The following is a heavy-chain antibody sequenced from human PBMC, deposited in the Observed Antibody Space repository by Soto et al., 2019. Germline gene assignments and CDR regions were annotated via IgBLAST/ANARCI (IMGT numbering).Heavy chain of an antibody. J-gene: IGHJ6*03. CDR1: GFTFSSYG. D-gene: IGHD6-6*01. CDR2: IWYDGSNK. CDR3: ARDSSSFTKYYYYYMDV. V-gene: IGHV3-33*01. Sequence: GGSLRLSCAASGFTFSSYGMHWVRQAPGKGLEWVAVIWYDGSNKYYADSVKGRFTISRDNSKNTLYLQMNSLRAEDTAVYYCARDSSSFTKYYYYYMDVWGKGTTVTVSS.